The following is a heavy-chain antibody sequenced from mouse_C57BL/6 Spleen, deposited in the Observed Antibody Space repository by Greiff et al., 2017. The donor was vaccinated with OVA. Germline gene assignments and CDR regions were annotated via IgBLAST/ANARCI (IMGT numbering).Heavy chain of an antibody. J-gene: IGHJ2*01. V-gene: IGHV1-26*01. CDR1: GYTFTDYY. CDR3: ASAYGNYDY. D-gene: IGHD2-1*01. Sequence: EVQLQQSGPELVKPGASVKISCKASGYTFTDYYMNWVKQSHGKSLEWIGDINPNNGGTSYNQKFKGKATLTVDKSSSTAYMELRSLTSEDSAVYYCASAYGNYDYGGQGTTLTVSS. CDR2: INPNNGGT.